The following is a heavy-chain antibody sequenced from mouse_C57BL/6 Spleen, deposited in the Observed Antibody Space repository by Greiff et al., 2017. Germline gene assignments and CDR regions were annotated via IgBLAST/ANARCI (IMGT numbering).Heavy chain of an antibody. J-gene: IGHJ2*01. D-gene: IGHD1-1*01. CDR3: AREYYGSPYYFDY. V-gene: IGHV1-64*01. CDR2: IHPNSGST. Sequence: QVQLQQPGAELVKPGASVKLSCKASGYTFTSYWMHWVKQRPGQGLEWIGMIHPNSGSTNYNEKFKSKATLTVDKSSSTAYMQLSSLTSEDSAVYYCAREYYGSPYYFDYWGQGTTLTVSS. CDR1: GYTFTSYW.